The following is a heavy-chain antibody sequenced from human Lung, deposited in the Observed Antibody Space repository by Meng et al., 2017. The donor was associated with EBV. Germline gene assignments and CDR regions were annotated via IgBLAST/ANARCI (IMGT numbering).Heavy chain of an antibody. J-gene: IGHJ4*02. D-gene: IGHD1-14*01. CDR1: GGSFSTHT. CDR3: ARGRRNEPLFDY. V-gene: IGHV1-69*13. CDR2: LIAVFDKT. Sequence: QGQLVQSGAEVKKPVSSVKVACKTSGGSFSTHTFSWVRQAPGQGLEWMGGLIAVFDKTKAAPRFQDRVTFTADESTSTAYMELSSLTFDDTAVYFCARGRRNEPLFDYWGQGTLVTVSS.